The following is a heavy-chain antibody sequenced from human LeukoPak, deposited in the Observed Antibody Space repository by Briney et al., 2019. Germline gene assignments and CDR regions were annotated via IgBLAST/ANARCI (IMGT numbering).Heavy chain of an antibody. CDR2: IYYGGGT. D-gene: IGHD3-16*01. CDR3: ARLGFGPRDAFDI. CDR1: GASTSSYY. V-gene: IGHV4-59*01. Sequence: SQSMSPTCTVAGASTSSYYRRCIRQPARERLGWIGYIYYGGGTNYNPSLKSRVTISVDTSKNQCSLKLSSVTAADTAVYYCARLGFGPRDAFDIWGQGTMVTVSS. J-gene: IGHJ3*02.